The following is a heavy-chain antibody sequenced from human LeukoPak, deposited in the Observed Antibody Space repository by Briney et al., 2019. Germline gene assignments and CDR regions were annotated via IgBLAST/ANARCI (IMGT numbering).Heavy chain of an antibody. CDR2: ISGSGGST. J-gene: IGHJ5*02. CDR1: GFTFSSYA. D-gene: IGHD6-13*01. V-gene: IGHV3-23*01. Sequence: PAGSLRLSCAASGFTFSSYAMSWVRQAPGKGLEWVSAISGSGGSTYYADSVKGRFTISRDNSKNTLYLQMNSLRAEDTAVCYCAKGPTKTAAGDQLDPWGQGTLVAVSS. CDR3: AKGPTKTAAGDQLDP.